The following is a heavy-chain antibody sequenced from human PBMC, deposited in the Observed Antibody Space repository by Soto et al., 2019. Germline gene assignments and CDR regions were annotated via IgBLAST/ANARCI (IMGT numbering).Heavy chain of an antibody. V-gene: IGHV3-23*01. J-gene: IGHJ5*02. Sequence: HPGGSLRLACAAFGFTFISYAMRWVRKAPGKGLEWVSAISGSGGSTYYADSVKGRFTISRDNSKNTQYLQMNSLRAEDTAVYYCAKDPQYSYYYGSGIYNWFDPWGQGTLVTVSS. CDR3: AKDPQYSYYYGSGIYNWFDP. CDR1: GFTFISYA. D-gene: IGHD3-10*01. CDR2: ISGSGGST.